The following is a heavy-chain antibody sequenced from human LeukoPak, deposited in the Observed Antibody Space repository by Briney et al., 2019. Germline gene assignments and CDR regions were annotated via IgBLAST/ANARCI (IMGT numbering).Heavy chain of an antibody. CDR3: ARACSGGSCYAGWFDP. CDR2: IYHSGST. D-gene: IGHD2-15*01. Sequence: SETLSLTCTVSGYSISSGYYWGWIRQPPGKGLEWIGSIYHSGSTYYNPSLKSRVTISVDTSKNQFSLKLSSVTAADTAVYYCARACSGGSCYAGWFDPWGQGTLVTVSS. J-gene: IGHJ5*02. V-gene: IGHV4-38-2*02. CDR1: GYSISSGYY.